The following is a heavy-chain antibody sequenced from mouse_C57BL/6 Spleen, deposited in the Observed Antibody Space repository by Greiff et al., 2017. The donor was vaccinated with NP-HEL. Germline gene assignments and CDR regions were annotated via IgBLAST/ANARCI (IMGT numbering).Heavy chain of an antibody. D-gene: IGHD1-1*01. CDR1: GYTFTSYG. CDR2: IYPRSGNT. V-gene: IGHV1-81*01. J-gene: IGHJ4*01. Sequence: QVQLKESGAELARPGASVKLSCKASGYTFTSYGISWVKQRTGQGLEWIGEIYPRSGNTYYNEKFKGKATLTADKSSSTAYMELRSLTSEDSAVYFCARGADYYGSNYAMDYWGQGTSVTVSS. CDR3: ARGADYYGSNYAMDY.